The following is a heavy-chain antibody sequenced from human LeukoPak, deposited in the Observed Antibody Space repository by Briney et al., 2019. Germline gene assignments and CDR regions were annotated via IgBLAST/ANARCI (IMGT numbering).Heavy chain of an antibody. CDR1: GGTFSSYA. V-gene: IGHV1-69*13. J-gene: IGHJ4*02. D-gene: IGHD5-24*01. CDR3: AREMATISNQI. CDR2: IIPIFGTA. Sequence: EASVKVSCKASGGTFSSYAISWVRQAPGQGLERMGGIIPIFGTANYAQKFQGRVTITADESTSTAYMELSSLRSEDTAVYYCAREMATISNQIWGQGTLVTVSS.